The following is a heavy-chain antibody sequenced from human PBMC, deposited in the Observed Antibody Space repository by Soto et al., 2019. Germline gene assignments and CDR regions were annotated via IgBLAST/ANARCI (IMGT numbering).Heavy chain of an antibody. V-gene: IGHV1-69*13. D-gene: IGHD2-15*01. CDR1: GGTFSSYA. CDR2: IIPIFGTA. J-gene: IGHJ6*02. Sequence: SVKVSCKASGGTFSSYAISWVRQAPGQGLEWMGGIIPIFGTANYAQKFQGRVTITADESTSTAYMELSSLRSEDTAVYYCARDGGYCSGGSCYPGPAYYYYGMDVWGQGTTVTVSS. CDR3: ARDGGYCSGGSCYPGPAYYYYGMDV.